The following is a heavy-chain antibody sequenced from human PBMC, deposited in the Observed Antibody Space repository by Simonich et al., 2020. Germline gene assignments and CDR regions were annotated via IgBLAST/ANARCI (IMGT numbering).Heavy chain of an antibody. D-gene: IGHD6-13*01. Sequence: QVQLVESGGGVVQPGRSLRLSCAASGFTFSSYGMHWVRQAPGKGLEGVAVIWYDGSNKYYADAVKGRFTISRDNSKNTLYLQMNSLRAEDTAVYYCARAYSSSWYNWFDPWGQGTLVTVSS. J-gene: IGHJ5*02. CDR3: ARAYSSSWYNWFDP. V-gene: IGHV3-33*01. CDR2: IWYDGSNK. CDR1: GFTFSSYG.